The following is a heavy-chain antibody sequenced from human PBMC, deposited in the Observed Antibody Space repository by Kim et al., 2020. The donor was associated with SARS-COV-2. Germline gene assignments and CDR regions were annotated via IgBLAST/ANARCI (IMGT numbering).Heavy chain of an antibody. CDR3: QRMARSGPFDY. D-gene: IGHD3-3*01. CDR2: T. J-gene: IGHJ4*02. V-gene: IGHV4-30-2*04. Sequence: TYYNPYLRSRVTISIDTSRNQFSLKVNSVTAADTAMYYCQRMARSGPFDYWGQGTLVTVSS.